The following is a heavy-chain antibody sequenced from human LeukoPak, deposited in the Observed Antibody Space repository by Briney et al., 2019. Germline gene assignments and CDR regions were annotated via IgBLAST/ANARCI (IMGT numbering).Heavy chain of an antibody. D-gene: IGHD3-10*02. CDR3: AELGITMIGGV. J-gene: IGHJ6*04. Sequence: GGSLRLSCAASGFTFSSYSMNWVRQAPGKGLEWVSYISSSSSTIYYADSVKGRFTISRDNAKNSLYLQMSSLRAEDTAVYYCAELGITMIGGVWGKGTTVTISS. CDR2: ISSSSSTI. V-gene: IGHV3-48*01. CDR1: GFTFSSYS.